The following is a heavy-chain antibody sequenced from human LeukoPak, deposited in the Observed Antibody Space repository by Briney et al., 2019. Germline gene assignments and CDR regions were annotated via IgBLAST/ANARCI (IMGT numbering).Heavy chain of an antibody. CDR3: ARVNDSDV. Sequence: PSETLSLTCTVSGGSISSYQWSWLRQPPGKGLEWIGYIYYSGSTNYNPSLKSRVTISVDTSKNQFPLKLSSVTAAVTAVYYCARVNDSDVLGQGTTVTVSS. D-gene: IGHD1-1*01. J-gene: IGHJ6*02. V-gene: IGHV4-59*01. CDR1: GGSISSYQ. CDR2: IYYSGST.